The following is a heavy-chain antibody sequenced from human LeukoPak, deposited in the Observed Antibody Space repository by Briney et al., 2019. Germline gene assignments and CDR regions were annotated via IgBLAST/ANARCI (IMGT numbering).Heavy chain of an antibody. D-gene: IGHD3-16*01. CDR3: ATTSYDSAKRSDY. CDR2: IYSGGRT. J-gene: IGHJ4*02. V-gene: IGHV3-53*01. Sequence: TGGSLRLSCAVSESTVKTYYMTWVRQAPGKGLEWVAVIYSGGRTYYGDSARGRFTISSDNAMNTSSLEMNNLKVEDTALYYCATTSYDSAKRSDYWGRGTLVTVSS. CDR1: ESTVKTYY.